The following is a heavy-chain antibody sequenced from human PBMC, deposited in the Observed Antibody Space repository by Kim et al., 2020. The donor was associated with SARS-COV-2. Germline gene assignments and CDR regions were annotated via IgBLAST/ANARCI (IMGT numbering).Heavy chain of an antibody. J-gene: IGHJ4*02. D-gene: IGHD3-3*01. CDR1: GYTFTSYD. CDR2: MNPNSGNT. Sequence: ASVKVSCKASGYTFTSYDINWVRQATGQGLEWMGWMNPNSGNTGYAQKFQGRVTMTRNTSISTAYMELSSLRSEDTAVYYCARATATPAIFGVVIMKREGFDYWGQGTLVTVSS. CDR3: ARATATPAIFGVVIMKREGFDY. V-gene: IGHV1-8*01.